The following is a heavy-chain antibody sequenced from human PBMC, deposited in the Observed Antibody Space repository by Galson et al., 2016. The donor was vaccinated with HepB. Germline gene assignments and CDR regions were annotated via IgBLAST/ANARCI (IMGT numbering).Heavy chain of an antibody. CDR3: AHSSRGGEYVGDHPTYYFDY. Sequence: PALVKPTQTLTLTCTFSGFALSGGGVGVGWIRQPPGKALEWLALVYRDDDKRYSPSLQSRLTITKDTSKNQVVLIMTNMDPVDTATYYCAHSSRGGEYVGDHPTYYFDYWGQGTLVTVSS. J-gene: IGHJ4*02. CDR1: GFALSGGGVG. D-gene: IGHD2/OR15-2a*01. CDR2: VYRDDDK. V-gene: IGHV2-5*02.